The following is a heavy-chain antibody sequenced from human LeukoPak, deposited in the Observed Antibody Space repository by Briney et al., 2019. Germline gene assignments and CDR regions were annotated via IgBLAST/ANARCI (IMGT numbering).Heavy chain of an antibody. D-gene: IGHD6-6*01. CDR3: AREHTSSPGCFDP. CDR2: IYYTGTT. Sequence: SETLSLTCTVSGGSISSYYWSWLRQPPGKGLEWIGFIYYTGTTKYNPSLKSRVAISVDTSKNQFSLNLSSVTAADTAAYYCAREHTSSPGCFDPWGQGTLVTVSS. J-gene: IGHJ5*02. CDR1: GGSISSYY. V-gene: IGHV4-59*12.